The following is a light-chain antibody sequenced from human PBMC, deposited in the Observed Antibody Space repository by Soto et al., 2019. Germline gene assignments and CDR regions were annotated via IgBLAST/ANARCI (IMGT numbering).Light chain of an antibody. CDR1: SSNIGNNH. V-gene: IGLV1-47*01. CDR2: RNN. J-gene: IGLJ2*01. CDR3: AAWDDSLRGPV. Sequence: QSVLTQPPSASGTPGQRVTISCFGSSSNIGNNHVYWYQQLPGTAPKLLIYRNNQRPSGVPDRSSGSETGTSASLAISGLLSEDEADYYCAAWDDSLRGPVFGGGTKLTVL.